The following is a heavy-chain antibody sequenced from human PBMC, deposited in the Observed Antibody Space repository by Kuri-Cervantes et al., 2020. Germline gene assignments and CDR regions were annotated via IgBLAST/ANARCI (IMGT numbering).Heavy chain of an antibody. CDR1: GFTFSSCA. V-gene: IGHV3-30*01. Sequence: GGSLRLSCAASGFTFSSCAMHWVRQAPGKGLEWVAVISYDGSNKYYADSVKGRFTISRDNSKNTLYLQMNSLRAEDTAVYNCARDTIFGIDYWGQGTLVTVSS. D-gene: IGHD3-3*01. CDR3: ARDTIFGIDY. CDR2: ISYDGSNK. J-gene: IGHJ4*02.